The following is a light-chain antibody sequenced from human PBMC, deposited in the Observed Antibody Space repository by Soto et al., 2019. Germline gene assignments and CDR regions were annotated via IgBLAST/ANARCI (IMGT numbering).Light chain of an antibody. J-gene: IGKJ3*01. CDR2: AAT. V-gene: IGKV1-12*01. CDR1: QDISGW. Sequence: DIQMTQYPSSVSASIGDRVTITCRSRQDISGWLAWYQQKPGKATKLLIYAATQWETGVPSRFSGSGSGTAFTLTISSLRPEYFATYYCQQADSFPFSFGPGTKVDIK. CDR3: QQADSFPFS.